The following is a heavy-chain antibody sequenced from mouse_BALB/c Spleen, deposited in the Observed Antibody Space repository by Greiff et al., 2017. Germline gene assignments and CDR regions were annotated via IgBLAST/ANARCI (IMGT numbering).Heavy chain of an antibody. D-gene: IGHD2-1*01. CDR1: GFTFSSFG. J-gene: IGHJ4*01. CDR3: ARETIYYLDY. Sequence: EVKVVESGGGLVQPGGSRKLSCAASGFTFSSFGMHWVRQAPEKGLEWVAYISSGSSTIYYADTVKGRFTISRDNPKNTLFLQMTSLRSEDTAMYYCARETIYYLDYWGQGTSVTVSS. V-gene: IGHV5-17*02. CDR2: ISSGSSTI.